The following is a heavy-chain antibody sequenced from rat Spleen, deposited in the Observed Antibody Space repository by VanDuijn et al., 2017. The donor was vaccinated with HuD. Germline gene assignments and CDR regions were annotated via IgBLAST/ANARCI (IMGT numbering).Heavy chain of an antibody. CDR3: ARTTETYVMDA. J-gene: IGHJ4*01. D-gene: IGHD1-10*01. V-gene: IGHV5-17*01. CDR2: IIYDGSST. CDR1: GFTFSDYA. Sequence: EVQLVASGGGLVQPGRSLKLSCAASGFTFSDYAMAWVRQAPKKGLEWVATIIYDGSSTYYRDSVKGRFTIYRDNAKSTLYLQMDSLRSEDTASYDRARTTETYVMDAWGQGASVTVSS.